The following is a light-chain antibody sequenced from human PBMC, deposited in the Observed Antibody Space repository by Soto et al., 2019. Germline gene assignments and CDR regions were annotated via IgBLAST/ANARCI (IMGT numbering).Light chain of an antibody. Sequence: EILLTQSPGTLSLSPGERATLSCRASQSVRNSYLAWYQQKPGQSPRLLIYGASGRAPGIPARFSGSVSGTDFTLTISRLEPEYFAVYYCHQYGSSPYTFGQGTKLEI. CDR1: QSVRNSY. J-gene: IGKJ2*01. CDR3: HQYGSSPYT. V-gene: IGKV3-20*01. CDR2: GAS.